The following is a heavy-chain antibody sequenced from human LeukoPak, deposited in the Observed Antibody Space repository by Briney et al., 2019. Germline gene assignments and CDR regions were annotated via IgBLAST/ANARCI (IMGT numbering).Heavy chain of an antibody. CDR3: ARVSDYGGTLDY. Sequence: TSETLSLTCAVYGGSFSGYYWSWIRQPPGKGLEWIGEINHSGSTNYNPSLKSRVTISVDTSKNQFSLKLSSVTAADTAVYYCARVSDYGGTLDYWGQGTLVTVSS. CDR2: INHSGST. V-gene: IGHV4-34*01. D-gene: IGHD4-23*01. J-gene: IGHJ4*02. CDR1: GGSFSGYY.